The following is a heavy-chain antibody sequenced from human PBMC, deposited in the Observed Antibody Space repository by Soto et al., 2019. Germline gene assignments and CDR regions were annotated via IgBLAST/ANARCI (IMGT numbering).Heavy chain of an antibody. Sequence: QVHLVQSGAEVKKPGASVKVSCKASGYTFTRYDINWVRQATGQGLEWMGWMNPNSGNTGYAQKFQGSVTMTRNTSISTAYMELVSLRSEDTAVYYCARVRLTKVVEKQFATWGQGTLVTVS. D-gene: IGHD3-9*01. J-gene: IGHJ5*02. CDR2: MNPNSGNT. V-gene: IGHV1-8*01. CDR1: GYTFTRYD. CDR3: ARVRLTKVVEKQFAT.